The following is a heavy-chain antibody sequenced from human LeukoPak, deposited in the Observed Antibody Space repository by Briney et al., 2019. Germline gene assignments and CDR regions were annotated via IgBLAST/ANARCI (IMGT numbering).Heavy chain of an antibody. J-gene: IGHJ4*02. CDR3: ANWDDFWSGSVY. CDR1: GGTFSSYA. D-gene: IGHD3-3*01. V-gene: IGHV1-69*01. Sequence: SVKVSCTASGGTFSSYAISWVRQAPGQGLEWMGGIIPIFGTANYAQKFQGRVTITADESTSTAYMELSSLRSEDTAVYYCANWDDFWSGSVYWGQGTLVTVSS. CDR2: IIPIFGTA.